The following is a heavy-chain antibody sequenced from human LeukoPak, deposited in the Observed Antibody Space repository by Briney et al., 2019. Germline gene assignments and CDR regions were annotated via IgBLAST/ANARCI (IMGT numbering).Heavy chain of an antibody. CDR1: GYTFTYYA. CDR2: ISAYNGNT. CDR3: ARAAPLWSANWFDP. D-gene: IGHD3-10*01. V-gene: IGHV1-18*04. J-gene: IGHJ5*02. Sequence: ASVKVSCKASGYTFTYYAITWVRQAPGQGLEWMGWISAYNGNTNYAQKLQGRVTMTTDTSTSTAYMELRSLRSDDTAVYYCARAAPLWSANWFDPWGQGTLVTVSS.